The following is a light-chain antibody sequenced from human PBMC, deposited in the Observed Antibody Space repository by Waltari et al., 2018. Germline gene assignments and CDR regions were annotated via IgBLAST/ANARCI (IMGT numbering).Light chain of an antibody. CDR1: HSVSIF. J-gene: IGKJ4*01. CDR2: KAS. CDR3: QQYNTYPVT. V-gene: IGKV1-5*03. Sequence: IHMTQSPSTLSASVVDRGTITCRPSHSVSIFFSWYQQKPGRAPKLLLSKASTLQSGVPSRFSGSGSGTEITLTISNLQPDDFATYYCQQYNTYPVTFGGGTKVEIK.